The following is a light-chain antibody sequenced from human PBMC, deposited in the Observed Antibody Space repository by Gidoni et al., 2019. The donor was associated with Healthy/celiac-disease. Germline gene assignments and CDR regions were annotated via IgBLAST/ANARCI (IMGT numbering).Light chain of an antibody. V-gene: IGLV2-11*01. J-gene: IGLJ1*01. CDR3: CSYAGSYTSV. CDR1: SSDVGGYNY. CDR2: DVS. Sequence: QSALTQPRSVSGSPGQSVTISCTGTSSDVGGYNYVSWYQQHPGKAPKLMIYDVSKRPSGVPDRFSGSKSGNTASLTISGLQAEDEADYCCCSYAGSYTSVFGTGTKVTVL.